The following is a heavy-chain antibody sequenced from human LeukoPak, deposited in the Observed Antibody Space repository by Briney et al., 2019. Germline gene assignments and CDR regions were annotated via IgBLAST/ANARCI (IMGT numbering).Heavy chain of an antibody. J-gene: IGHJ4*02. V-gene: IGHV4-59*01. CDR3: ARDGPGSGWFYFDY. D-gene: IGHD6-19*01. CDR1: GGSISSYY. Sequence: SETLSLTCTVSGGSISSYYWSWIRQPPGKGLEWIGDVYNSGSTDYNPSLKSRVTISVDTSKNQFSLKLTSVTAADTAVYYCARDGPGSGWFYFDYWGQGALVTVSS. CDR2: VYNSGST.